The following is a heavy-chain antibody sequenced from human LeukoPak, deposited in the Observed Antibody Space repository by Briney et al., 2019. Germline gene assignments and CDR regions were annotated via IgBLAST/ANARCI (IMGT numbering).Heavy chain of an antibody. Sequence: SETLSLTCTVSGGSISNSNHYWGWIRQPPGKGLEWIGSFYYSGITYYNPSLKSRVTMSVDASKNQFSLKMTAVTASDTAVYYCTSELSVNWCYYWGQGTLVTVSS. D-gene: IGHD4/OR15-4a*01. CDR1: GGSISNSNHY. V-gene: IGHV4-39*01. J-gene: IGHJ4*02. CDR2: FYYSGIT. CDR3: TSELSVNWCYY.